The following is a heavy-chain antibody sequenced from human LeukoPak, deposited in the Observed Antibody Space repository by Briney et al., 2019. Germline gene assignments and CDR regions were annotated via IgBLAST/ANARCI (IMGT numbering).Heavy chain of an antibody. J-gene: IGHJ3*01. Sequence: PGKSLRLSCVASGFTFSSHNMHWVRQAPGKGLEWVAVISYDGSNEFYADSVRGRFSISRDTSKNTLYLQMNSLRPEDTAMYYCVRGGANTNAFDFWAKGQWSPSLQ. V-gene: IGHV3-30-3*01. D-gene: IGHD1-26*01. CDR3: VRGGANTNAFDF. CDR1: GFTFSSHN. CDR2: ISYDGSNE.